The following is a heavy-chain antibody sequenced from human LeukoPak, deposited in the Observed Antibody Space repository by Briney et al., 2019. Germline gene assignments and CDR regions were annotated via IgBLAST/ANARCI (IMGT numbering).Heavy chain of an antibody. CDR1: GFTFDDYA. CDR3: AKDMRYDSSGYSFDY. Sequence: GGSLRLSCAASGFTFDDYAMHWVRQAPGKGLEWVSGISWNSGSIGYADSVKGRFAISRDNAKNSLYLQMNGLRAEDTALYYCAKDMRYDSSGYSFDYWGQGTLVTVSS. V-gene: IGHV3-9*01. CDR2: ISWNSGSI. D-gene: IGHD3-22*01. J-gene: IGHJ4*02.